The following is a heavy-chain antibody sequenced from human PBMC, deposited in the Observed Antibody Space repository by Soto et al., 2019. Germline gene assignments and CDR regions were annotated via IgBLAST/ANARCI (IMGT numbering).Heavy chain of an antibody. CDR1: GFTFSNHP. V-gene: IGHV3-23*01. D-gene: IGHD6-19*01. CDR3: AQNGQWLVTPLVA. J-gene: IGHJ4*02. Sequence: GGSLRLSCAASGFTFSNHPMSWVRQAPGKGLEWVSAISDDGISTYYAGCVKGRFTISRDNFNNTLYVQMNSLRAEDTAIYYCAQNGQWLVTPLVAWGQGSLVTVSS. CDR2: ISDDGIST.